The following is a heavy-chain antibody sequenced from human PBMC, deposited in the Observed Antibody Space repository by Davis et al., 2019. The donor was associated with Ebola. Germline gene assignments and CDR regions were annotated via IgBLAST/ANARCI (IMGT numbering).Heavy chain of an antibody. CDR1: GFTFSGSA. CDR2: IWYDGSNK. Sequence: GESLKISCAASGFTFSGSAMHWVRQAPGKGLEWVAVIWYDGSNKYYADSVKGRFTISRDNSKNTLYLQMNSLRAEDTAVYYCAREPYYGSGSGGWGQGTLVTVSS. V-gene: IGHV3-33*08. D-gene: IGHD3-10*01. J-gene: IGHJ4*02. CDR3: AREPYYGSGSGG.